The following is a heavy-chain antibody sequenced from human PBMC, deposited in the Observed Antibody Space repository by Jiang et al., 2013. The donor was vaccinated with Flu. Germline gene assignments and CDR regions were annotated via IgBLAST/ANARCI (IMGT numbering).Heavy chain of an antibody. CDR1: GDSVSTNSAA. D-gene: IGHD3-22*01. CDR3: ARYYDSTGGHFDY. J-gene: IGHJ4*02. Sequence: SQTLSLTCAISGDSVSTNSAAWNWIRQSPSRGLEWLGRTYYRSKWYNDYAVSVKGRITISPDTSKNQFSLQLNSVTPEDTAVYYCARYYDSTGGHFDYWGRGILVTVSS. V-gene: IGHV6-1*01. CDR2: TYYRSKWYN.